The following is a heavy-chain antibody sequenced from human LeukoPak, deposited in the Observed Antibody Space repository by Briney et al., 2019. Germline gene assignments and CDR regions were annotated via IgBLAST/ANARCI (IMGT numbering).Heavy chain of an antibody. CDR3: AKDGMITFGGVIVYRYYFDY. CDR2: IRGGGGST. J-gene: IGHJ4*02. D-gene: IGHD3-16*02. CDR1: GFTFSSSA. Sequence: GGSLRLSCAASGFTFSSSAMSWVRQAPGKGLEWVSTIRGGGGSTYYADSVKGRFTISRDNSKNTLYLQMNSLRAEDTAVYYCAKDGMITFGGVIVYRYYFDYWGQGTLVTVSS. V-gene: IGHV3-23*01.